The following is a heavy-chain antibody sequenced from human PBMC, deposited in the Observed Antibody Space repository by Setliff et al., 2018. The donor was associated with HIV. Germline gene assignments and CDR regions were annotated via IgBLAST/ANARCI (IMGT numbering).Heavy chain of an antibody. CDR2: INHSGST. V-gene: IGHV4-34*01. CDR1: GGSFSGYY. J-gene: IGHJ4*02. CDR3: ARPYGSGTKKYRWWYFDY. D-gene: IGHD3-10*01. Sequence: PSETLSLTCAVYGGSFSGYYWSWIRQPPGKGLEWIGEINHSGSTNYNPSLKSRVTISVDTSKNQFSLKLSSVTAADTAVYYCARPYGSGTKKYRWWYFDYWGQGTLVTGSS.